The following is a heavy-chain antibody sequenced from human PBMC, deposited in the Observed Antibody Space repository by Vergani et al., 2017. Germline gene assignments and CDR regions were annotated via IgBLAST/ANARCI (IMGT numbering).Heavy chain of an antibody. D-gene: IGHD3-22*01. Sequence: QVQLVQSGAEVKKPGASVKVSCKASGYTFTSYDINWVRQATGQGLEWMGWMNPNSGNTGYAQKFQGRVTMTRDTSTSTVYMELSSLRSEDTAVYYCARVSPHYYDSSGYGYWGQGTLVTVSS. V-gene: IGHV1-8*01. CDR2: MNPNSGNT. J-gene: IGHJ4*02. CDR1: GYTFTSYD. CDR3: ARVSPHYYDSSGYGY.